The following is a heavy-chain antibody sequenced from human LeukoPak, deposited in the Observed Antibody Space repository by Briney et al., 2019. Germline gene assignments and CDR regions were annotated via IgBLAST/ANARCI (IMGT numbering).Heavy chain of an antibody. V-gene: IGHV3-33*01. CDR2: IWYDGSNK. D-gene: IGHD7-27*01. CDR3: ARGTGEPDY. J-gene: IGHJ4*02. CDR1: GFTFSNYG. Sequence: GGSLRLSCAASGFTFSNYGMHWVRQAPGMGLEWVAVIWYDGSNKYYADSVQGRFTISRDNSKNTLYLQMNSLRVEDTAVYYCARGTGEPDYWGQGTLVTVSS.